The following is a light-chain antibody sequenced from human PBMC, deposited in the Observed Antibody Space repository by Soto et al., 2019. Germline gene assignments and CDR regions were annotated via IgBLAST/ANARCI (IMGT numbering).Light chain of an antibody. J-gene: IGKJ1*01. CDR2: AAS. Sequence: EIVLTQSPGTLSLSPGERATLFCRASQDISSHYLAWYQQKPGQTPRLLIYAASSRATGIPDRFSGSGSGTDFTLTISSLEPEDFAVYDCQQYRSSRAFGQGTRVEIK. CDR3: QQYRSSRA. V-gene: IGKV3-20*01. CDR1: QDISSHY.